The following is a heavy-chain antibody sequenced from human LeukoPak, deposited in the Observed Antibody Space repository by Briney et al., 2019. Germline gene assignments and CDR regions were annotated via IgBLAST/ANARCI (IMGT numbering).Heavy chain of an antibody. V-gene: IGHV3-9*01. J-gene: IGHJ4*02. CDR1: GFTFDDYA. Sequence: GRSLRLSCAASGFTFDDYAMHWVRQAPGKGLEWVSGISWNSGSIGYADSVKGRFTIPRDNAKNSLYLQMNSLRAEDTAVYYCAREFGPEEQQLGIDYWGQGTLVTVSS. CDR3: AREFGPEEQQLGIDY. CDR2: ISWNSGSI. D-gene: IGHD6-13*01.